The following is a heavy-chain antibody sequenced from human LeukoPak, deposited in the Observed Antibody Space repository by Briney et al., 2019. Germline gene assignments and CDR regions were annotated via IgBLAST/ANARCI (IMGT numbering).Heavy chain of an antibody. CDR3: ATMTTFDP. D-gene: IGHD4-11*01. CDR1: GSTFTDYY. J-gene: IGHJ5*02. Sequence: ASGKISCKAFGSTFTDYYIHWVKEAPGKGLEWRGRVDPEDGETTYAEKFQGRVTITADTSTDTAYMELNNLRSEDTAVYYCATMTTFDPWGQGTLVIVSS. CDR2: VDPEDGET. V-gene: IGHV1-69-2*01.